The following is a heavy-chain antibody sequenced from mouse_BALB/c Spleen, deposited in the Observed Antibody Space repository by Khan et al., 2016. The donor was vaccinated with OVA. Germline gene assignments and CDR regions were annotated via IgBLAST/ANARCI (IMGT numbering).Heavy chain of an antibody. CDR1: GYSITSDYA. J-gene: IGHJ2*01. CDR2: ISYSGST. V-gene: IGHV3-2*02. Sequence: EVQLQESGPGLVKPSQSLSLTCTVTGYSITSDYAWNWIRQFPGNKLDWMGYISYSGSTSYNPSLKSRISITRDTSKNQFFLQLNSVSTEDTATYYCARGWDFDYWGQGTTLTVSS. CDR3: ARGWDFDY.